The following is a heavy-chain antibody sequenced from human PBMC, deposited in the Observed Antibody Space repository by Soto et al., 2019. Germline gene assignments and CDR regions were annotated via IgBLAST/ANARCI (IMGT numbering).Heavy chain of an antibody. CDR1: GDSFNDYY. CDR2: INPNGGVT. V-gene: IGHV1-2*04. CDR3: ARESGGATANLDYYYFYMDV. Sequence: QVQLVQSGAEVRKPGASVTVSCRSSGDSFNDYYIHWVRQAPGQGFGWMGWINPNGGVTKYAQKFQGWVSMTRDTSIRTVYMQLSRLRSDDTAVYYCARESGGATANLDYYYFYMDVWGTGTTVTVSS. J-gene: IGHJ6*03. D-gene: IGHD5-12*01.